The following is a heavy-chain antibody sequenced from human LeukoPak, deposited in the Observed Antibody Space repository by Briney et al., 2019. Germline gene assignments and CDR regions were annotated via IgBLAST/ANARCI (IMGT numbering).Heavy chain of an antibody. CDR2: IYYSGST. CDR3: AREYDSSGDDAFDT. D-gene: IGHD3-22*01. V-gene: IGHV4-38-2*02. CDR1: GYSISSGFF. Sequence: SETLSLTCTVSGYSISSGFFWGWIRQPPGKGLEWIGSIYYSGSTYYNPSLKSRVTISVDTSKNQFPLKLSSVTAADTAVYYCAREYDSSGDDAFDTWGQGTMVTVSS. J-gene: IGHJ3*02.